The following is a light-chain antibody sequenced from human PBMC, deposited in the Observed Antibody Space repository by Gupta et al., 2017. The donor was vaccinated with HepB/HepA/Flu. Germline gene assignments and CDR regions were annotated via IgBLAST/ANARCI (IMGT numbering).Light chain of an antibody. Sequence: EIVITQSPATLSVSPGERVTLSCRASQSVTSNLAWYQQKPGQAPSLLIYGASIRATGIPVRFSGSGSGTEFTLAISSRQLEDFAVYYCQQHDNSPPWTFGQGTKVEIK. V-gene: IGKV3-15*01. CDR3: QQHDNSPPWT. CDR2: GAS. J-gene: IGKJ1*01. CDR1: QSVTSN.